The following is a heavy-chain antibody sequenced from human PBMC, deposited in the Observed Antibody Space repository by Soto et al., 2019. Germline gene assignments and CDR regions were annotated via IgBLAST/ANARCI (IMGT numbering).Heavy chain of an antibody. CDR1: GYTFTTHG. V-gene: IGHV1-18*04. Sequence: QVQLVQSGAEVKKPGASVKVSCKASGYTFTTHGISWVRQAPGQGLEWMGWISAYNRNTNYAQKLQGRVTMTTDTATSTAYMELRSLRSDDTAVYYCAGDAPIFGVAPAFDPWGQGTLVTVSS. J-gene: IGHJ5*02. CDR3: AGDAPIFGVAPAFDP. D-gene: IGHD3-3*01. CDR2: ISAYNRNT.